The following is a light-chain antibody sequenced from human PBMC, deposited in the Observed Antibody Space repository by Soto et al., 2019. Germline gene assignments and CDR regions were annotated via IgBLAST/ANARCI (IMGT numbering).Light chain of an antibody. CDR2: DAS. Sequence: DIQMTQSPSTLSASVGDRLTITCRASQSLSSWLAWYQQKPGKAPKLLIYDASSLESGVPYRLSGSGSGTDFTLTISSLKPEDFATYYCQQSSSTPLTFGGGTKVDIK. CDR1: QSLSSW. CDR3: QQSSSTPLT. V-gene: IGKV1-5*01. J-gene: IGKJ4*01.